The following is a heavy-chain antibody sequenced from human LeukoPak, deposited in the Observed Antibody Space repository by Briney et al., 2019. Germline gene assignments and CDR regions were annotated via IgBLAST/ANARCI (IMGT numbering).Heavy chain of an antibody. D-gene: IGHD5-12*01. V-gene: IGHV4-34*01. CDR1: GGSFSGYY. CDR3: ARARGYDYYY. CDR2: INHSGST. J-gene: IGHJ4*02. Sequence: SETLSLTCAVYGGSFSGYYWNWIRQPPGKGLEWIGEINHSGSTNYNPSLKSRVTISVATSKNHFSLKLSSVTAADTAVYYCARARGYDYYYWGQETLVTVSS.